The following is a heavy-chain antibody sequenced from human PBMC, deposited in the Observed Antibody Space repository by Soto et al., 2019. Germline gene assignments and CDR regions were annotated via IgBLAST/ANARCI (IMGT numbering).Heavy chain of an antibody. CDR3: ASDYDYIWGSYRPFDY. V-gene: IGHV4-39*01. D-gene: IGHD3-16*02. Sequence: ASETLSLTCTVSGGSISSSSYYWGWIRQPPGKGLEWIGSIYYSGSTYYNPSLKSRVTISVDTSKNQFSLKLSSVTAADTAVYYCASDYDYIWGSYRPFDYWGQGTLVTVSS. CDR2: IYYSGST. J-gene: IGHJ4*02. CDR1: GGSISSSSYY.